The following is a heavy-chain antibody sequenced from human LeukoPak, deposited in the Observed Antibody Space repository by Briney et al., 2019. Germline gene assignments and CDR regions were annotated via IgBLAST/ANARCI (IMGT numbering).Heavy chain of an antibody. Sequence: ASVKVSCKASGHTFTGYYMHWVRQAPGQGLEWMGWINPNSGGTNYAQKFQGRVTMTRDTSISTAYMELSRLRSDDTAVYYCASPNYSNYYYYGMDVWGQGTTVTVSS. CDR2: INPNSGGT. J-gene: IGHJ6*02. CDR3: ASPNYSNYYYYGMDV. V-gene: IGHV1-2*02. CDR1: GHTFTGYY. D-gene: IGHD4-4*01.